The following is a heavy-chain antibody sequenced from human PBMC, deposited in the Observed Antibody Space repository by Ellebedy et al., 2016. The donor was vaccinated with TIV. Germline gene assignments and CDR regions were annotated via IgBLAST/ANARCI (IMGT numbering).Heavy chain of an antibody. CDR1: GFTFSSYA. D-gene: IGHD6-19*01. Sequence: GGSLRLXXAASGFTFSSYAMSWVRQAPGKGLEWVSAISGSGGSTYYADSVKGRFTISRDNSKNSLYLQMNSLRAEDTAVYYCARVVWLVRGGWFDPWGQGTLVTVSS. J-gene: IGHJ5*02. V-gene: IGHV3-23*01. CDR3: ARVVWLVRGGWFDP. CDR2: ISGSGGST.